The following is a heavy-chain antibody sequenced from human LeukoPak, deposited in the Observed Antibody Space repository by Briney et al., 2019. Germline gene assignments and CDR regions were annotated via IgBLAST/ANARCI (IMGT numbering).Heavy chain of an antibody. CDR1: GFTFSSYS. CDR2: ISSSSSYI. D-gene: IGHD3-22*01. CDR3: ARGTYYYDSSGYYRDAFDI. J-gene: IGHJ3*02. V-gene: IGHV3-21*01. Sequence: PGGSLRLSCAASGFTFSSYSMNWVRQAPGKGLEWVSSISSSSSYIYYADSVKGRFTISRDNAKNSLYLQMNSLRAEDTAVYYCARGTYYYDSSGYYRDAFDIWGQGTMVTVSS.